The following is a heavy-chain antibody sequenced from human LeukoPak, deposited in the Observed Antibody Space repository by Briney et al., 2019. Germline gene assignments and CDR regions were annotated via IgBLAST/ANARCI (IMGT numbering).Heavy chain of an antibody. Sequence: GGSLRLSCAASGFTFSSYEMNWVRQAPGKGLEWVSYISSSGGSTIYYADSVKGRFTISRDNAKNSLYLHMNSLRAEDTAVYYCATDGQSSGWYGFDYWGQGTLVTVSS. D-gene: IGHD6-19*01. CDR1: GFTFSSYE. CDR2: ISSSGGSTI. J-gene: IGHJ4*02. V-gene: IGHV3-48*03. CDR3: ATDGQSSGWYGFDY.